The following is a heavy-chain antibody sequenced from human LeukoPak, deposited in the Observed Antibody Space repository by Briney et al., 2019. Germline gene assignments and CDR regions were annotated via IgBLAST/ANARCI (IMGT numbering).Heavy chain of an antibody. V-gene: IGHV4-39*07. CDR2: IYYSGST. CDR1: GGSISSSSYY. D-gene: IGHD4-11*01. CDR3: ARFATTASYYYYYMDV. Sequence: SETLSLTCTVSGGSISSSSYYWGWIRQPPGKGLEWIGRIYYSGSTYYNPSLKSRVTISVDTSKNQFSLKLSSVTAADTAVYYCARFATTASYYYYYMDVWGKGTTVTVSS. J-gene: IGHJ6*03.